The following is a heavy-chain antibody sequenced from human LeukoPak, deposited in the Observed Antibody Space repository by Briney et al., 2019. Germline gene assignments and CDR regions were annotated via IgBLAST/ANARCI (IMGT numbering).Heavy chain of an antibody. V-gene: IGHV4-61*10. J-gene: IGHJ4*02. D-gene: IGHD6-19*01. CDR1: GGSISSGSYY. CDR2: IYYSGST. Sequence: SETLSLTCTVSGGSISSGSYYWSWIRQPAGKGLEWIGYIYYSGSTNYNPSLKSRVTISVDTSKNQFSLKLSSVTAADTAVYYCARSGPYPDSGWYSYWGQGTLVTVSS. CDR3: ARSGPYPDSGWYSY.